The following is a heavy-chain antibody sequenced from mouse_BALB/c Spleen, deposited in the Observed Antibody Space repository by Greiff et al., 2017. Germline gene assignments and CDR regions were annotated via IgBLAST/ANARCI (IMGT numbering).Heavy chain of an antibody. V-gene: IGHV1-63*02. J-gene: IGHJ3*01. CDR3: ARMGIYYYGSSPAWFAY. CDR1: GYTFTNYW. Sequence: QVHVKQSGAELVRPGTSVKISCKASGYTFTNYWLGWVKQRPGHGLEWIGDIYPGGGYTNYNEKFKGKATLTADTSSSTAYMQLSSLTSEDSAVYFCARMGIYYYGSSPAWFAYWGQGTLVTVSA. D-gene: IGHD1-1*01. CDR2: IYPGGGYT.